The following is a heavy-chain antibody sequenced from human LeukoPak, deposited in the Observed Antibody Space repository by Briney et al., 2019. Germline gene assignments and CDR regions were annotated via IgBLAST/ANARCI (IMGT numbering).Heavy chain of an antibody. V-gene: IGHV4-39*01. CDR2: IYYSGST. J-gene: IGHJ4*02. CDR1: GGSISSSSYY. D-gene: IGHD1-26*01. Sequence: SETLSLTCTVSGGSISSSSYYWGWIRQPPGKGLEWIGSIYYSGSTYYNPSLKSRVTISVDTSKNQFSLKLSSVTAADTAVYYCASLRERSYYARGFDYWGQGTRVTVSS. CDR3: ASLRERSYYARGFDY.